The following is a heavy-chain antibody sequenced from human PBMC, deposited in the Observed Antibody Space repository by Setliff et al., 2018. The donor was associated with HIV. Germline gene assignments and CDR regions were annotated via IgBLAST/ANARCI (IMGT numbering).Heavy chain of an antibody. V-gene: IGHV3-30*03. CDR1: GSTFSNFG. CDR3: ARDRVELFWDGELNYMDV. D-gene: IGHD3-10*01. J-gene: IGHJ6*03. Sequence: PGGSLRLSCAASGSTFSNFGMHWVRQAPGKGLEWVAVISHDGSNKYYADSVKGRCTISRDNPKNTLYLQMNSLRGEDTAVYYCARDRVELFWDGELNYMDVWGKGTTVTAP. CDR2: ISHDGSNK.